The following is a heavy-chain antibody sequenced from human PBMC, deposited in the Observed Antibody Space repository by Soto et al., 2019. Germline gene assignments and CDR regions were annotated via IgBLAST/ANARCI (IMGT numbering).Heavy chain of an antibody. V-gene: IGHV3-30*03. D-gene: IGHD1-26*01. CDR3: ASVLGGLLHAFDN. Sequence: QVQLVESGGGVVQPGRSLRLSCAASGFSFSSFAMHWVRQAPGKGLDWVAVISYDASNQYYADSVRGRFTISRDNSKNTLYLEMNSLKAEDTATYYCASVLGGLLHAFDNWGQGTLVTVSS. CDR1: GFSFSSFA. CDR2: ISYDASNQ. J-gene: IGHJ4*02.